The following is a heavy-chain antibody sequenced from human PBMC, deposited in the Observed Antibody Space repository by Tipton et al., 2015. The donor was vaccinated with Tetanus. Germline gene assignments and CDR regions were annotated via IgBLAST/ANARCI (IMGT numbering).Heavy chain of an antibody. Sequence: PGLVKPSETLSLICNVSGGSISSSGYYWGWVRQPPGKSLEWVASLHYSGSTYYNPSLKSRVTISIDTSKNQFSLRLSSVTAADTAEYYCSSSPGNQYLAFFDYWGRGTLVTVSS. CDR1: GGSISSSGYY. CDR3: SSSPGNQYLAFFDY. CDR2: LHYSGST. J-gene: IGHJ4*02. D-gene: IGHD2/OR15-2a*01. V-gene: IGHV4-39*07.